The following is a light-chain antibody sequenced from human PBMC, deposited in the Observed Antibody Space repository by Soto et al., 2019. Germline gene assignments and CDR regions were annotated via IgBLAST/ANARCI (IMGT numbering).Light chain of an antibody. J-gene: IGKJ2*01. CDR2: AAS. CDR3: LQDYNYPPT. CDR1: QGIRND. V-gene: IGKV1-6*01. Sequence: AIQMTQSPSSLSASVGDRVTITCRASQGIRNDLGWYQQKPGKAPKLLIYAASSLQSGVPSRFIGSRSGTDFTLTISSLQPEDFATYYCLQDYNYPPTFGQGTKPEIK.